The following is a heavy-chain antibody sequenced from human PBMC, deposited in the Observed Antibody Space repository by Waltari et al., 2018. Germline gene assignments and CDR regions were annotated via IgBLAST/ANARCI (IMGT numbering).Heavy chain of an antibody. CDR3: AKPYFDSSGNDAFDI. CDR1: GFTFSSYA. J-gene: IGHJ3*02. V-gene: IGHV3-23*01. CDR2: ISGSGGSK. D-gene: IGHD3-22*01. Sequence: EVQLLESGGGLVQPGGSLRLSCAASGFTFSSYAMSWVRLAPGKGLEWVSAISGSGGSKYYADSVKGRFTISRDNSKNTLYLQMNSLRAEDTAVYYCAKPYFDSSGNDAFDIWGQGTMVTVSS.